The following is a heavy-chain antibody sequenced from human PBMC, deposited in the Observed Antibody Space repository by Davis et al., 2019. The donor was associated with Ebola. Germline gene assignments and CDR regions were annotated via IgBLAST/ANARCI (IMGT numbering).Heavy chain of an antibody. J-gene: IGHJ4*02. CDR3: ARGSLTFGGVIVS. CDR1: EFTFSSYW. CDR2: INSDGSST. Sequence: GESLKISCAASEFTFSSYWMHCVRQAPGKGLVWVSRINSDGSSTSYADSVKGRFTISRDNAKNTLYLQMNSLRAEDTAVYYCARGSLTFGGVIVSWGQGTLVTVSS. V-gene: IGHV3-74*01. D-gene: IGHD3-16*02.